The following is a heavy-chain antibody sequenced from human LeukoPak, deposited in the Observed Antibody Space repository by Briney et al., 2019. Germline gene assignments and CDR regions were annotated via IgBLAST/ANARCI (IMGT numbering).Heavy chain of an antibody. CDR1: GGTFSSYA. V-gene: IGHV1-69*13. D-gene: IGHD3-9*01. CDR2: IIPIFGTA. CDR3: ARVVGRYYDILTGYSIYYYYGMDV. J-gene: IGHJ6*02. Sequence: SVKVSCKASGGTFSSYAISWVRQAPGQGLEWMGGIIPIFGTANYAQKFQGRVTITADESTSTAYMELSSLRSEDTAMYYCARVVGRYYDILTGYSIYYYYGMDVWGQGTTVTVSS.